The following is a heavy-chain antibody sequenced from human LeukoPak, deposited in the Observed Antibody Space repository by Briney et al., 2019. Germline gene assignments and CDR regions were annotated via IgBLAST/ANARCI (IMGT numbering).Heavy chain of an antibody. D-gene: IGHD1-26*01. CDR1: GYTFTSYD. CDR3: ARAPEWGKSNFYYYMDV. CDR2: MNPNSGNT. Sequence: VASVKVSCKASGYTFTSYDINWVRQATGQGLEWMGWMNPNSGNTGYGQKFQGRVTMTRNTSISTAYMELTSLKSEDTAVYYCARAPEWGKSNFYYYMDVWGKRTTVTVSS. J-gene: IGHJ6*03. V-gene: IGHV1-8*01.